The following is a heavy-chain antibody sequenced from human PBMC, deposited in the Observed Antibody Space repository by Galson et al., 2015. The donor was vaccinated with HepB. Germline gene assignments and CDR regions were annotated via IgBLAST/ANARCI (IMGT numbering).Heavy chain of an antibody. Sequence: SLRLSCAASGFTFSSYSMNRVRQAPGKGLEWVSYISSSSSTIYYADSVKGRFTISRDNAKNSLYLQMNSLRAEDTAVYYCARRPRWELTYYYYYGMDVWGQGTTVTVSS. CDR3: ARRPRWELTYYYYYGMDV. V-gene: IGHV3-48*04. CDR2: ISSSSSTI. J-gene: IGHJ6*02. CDR1: GFTFSSYS. D-gene: IGHD1-26*01.